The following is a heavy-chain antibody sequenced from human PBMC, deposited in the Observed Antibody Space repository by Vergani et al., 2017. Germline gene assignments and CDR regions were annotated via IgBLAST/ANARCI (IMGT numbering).Heavy chain of an antibody. CDR3: ARDPDRGYSYGLGY. Sequence: QVQLVQSGAEVKKPGSSVKVSCKASGGTFSSYAISWVRQAPGQGLEWMGRIIPIFGTANYAQQFQGRVTITAAESTSTPYMELSSLRAEDTAVYYCARDPDRGYSYGLGYWGQGTLVTVSS. CDR2: IIPIFGTA. D-gene: IGHD5-18*01. CDR1: GGTFSSYA. V-gene: IGHV1-69*18. J-gene: IGHJ4*02.